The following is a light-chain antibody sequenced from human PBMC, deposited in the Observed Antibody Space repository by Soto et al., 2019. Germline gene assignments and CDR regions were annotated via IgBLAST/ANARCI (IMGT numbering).Light chain of an antibody. CDR2: KAS. V-gene: IGKV1-5*03. J-gene: IGKJ2*01. CDR1: QSISNW. Sequence: DIQMTQSPSTLSASVGDRVTITCRASQSISNWLAWYQQKPGKAPKVLIYKASSLESGVPSRFSGSGSGTEFTLTISRVQPDDFATYCCQQYNSYPYTFGQGTKLEIK. CDR3: QQYNSYPYT.